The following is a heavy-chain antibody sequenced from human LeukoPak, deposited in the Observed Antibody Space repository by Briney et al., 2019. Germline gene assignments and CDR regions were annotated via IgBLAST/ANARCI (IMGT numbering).Heavy chain of an antibody. D-gene: IGHD3-10*01. V-gene: IGHV1-18*01. J-gene: IGHJ4*02. CDR3: ARTAPASATEGFD. CDR1: GYTFTSYG. CDR2: ISAYNGNT. Sequence: ASVKVSCKASGYTFTSYGISWVRQAPGQGLEWMGWISAYNGNTNYAQKLQGRVTMTTDTSTSTACMELRSLRSDDTAVYYCARTAPASATEGFDWGQGTLVTVSS.